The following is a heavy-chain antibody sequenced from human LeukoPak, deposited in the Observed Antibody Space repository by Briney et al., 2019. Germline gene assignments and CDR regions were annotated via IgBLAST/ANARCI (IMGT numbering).Heavy chain of an antibody. J-gene: IGHJ2*01. V-gene: IGHV3-21*01. CDR2: ISSSSSYI. CDR1: GFTFSDYG. CDR3: ARRSGSGYGTYWYFDL. D-gene: IGHD5-12*01. Sequence: PGTSLRLSCAASGFTFSDYGMHWVRQAPGKGLEWVSSISSSSSYIYYADSVKGRFTISRDNAKNSLYLQMNSLRAEDTAVYYCARRSGSGYGTYWYFDLWGRGTLVTVSS.